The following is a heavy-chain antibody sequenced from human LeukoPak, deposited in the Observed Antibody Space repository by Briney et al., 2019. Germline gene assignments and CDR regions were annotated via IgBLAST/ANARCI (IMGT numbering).Heavy chain of an antibody. J-gene: IGHJ4*02. Sequence: ASVKVSCKASGYTFTSYGISWVRQAPGQGLEWMGWISAYNGNTNYAQELQGRVTMTTDTSTSTAYMELRSLRPDDTAVYYCARADPYGSGSYRRLDYWGQGTLVTVSS. D-gene: IGHD3-10*01. CDR3: ARADPYGSGSYRRLDY. CDR1: GYTFTSYG. CDR2: ISAYNGNT. V-gene: IGHV1-18*01.